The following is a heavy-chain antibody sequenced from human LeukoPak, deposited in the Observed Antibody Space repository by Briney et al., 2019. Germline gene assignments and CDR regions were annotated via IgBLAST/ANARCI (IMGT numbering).Heavy chain of an antibody. J-gene: IGHJ4*02. Sequence: ASVKVSCKASGYTFTSYYMQWVRQAPGQGLEWMGIINPIGGSTTYTQKLQGRVTITRDTSASTVYMDLRGLRSEDMAVYYCARENYYRIGRFDRAYLDDWGQGTLVTVSS. CDR1: GYTFTSYY. D-gene: IGHD3-10*01. CDR3: ARENYYRIGRFDRAYLDD. V-gene: IGHV1-46*04. CDR2: INPIGGST.